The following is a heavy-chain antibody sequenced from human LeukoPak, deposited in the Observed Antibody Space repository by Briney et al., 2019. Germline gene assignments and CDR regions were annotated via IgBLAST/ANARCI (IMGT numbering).Heavy chain of an antibody. Sequence: GGSLRLSCAASGFTFSSYAMSWVRQAPGKGLECVSAISGSGGSTYYADSVKGRFTISRDNSKNTLYLQMNSLRAEDTAVYYCAKDGGITMVRGVIRGGIDYWGQGTLVTVSS. CDR1: GFTFSSYA. J-gene: IGHJ4*02. V-gene: IGHV3-23*01. CDR2: ISGSGGST. D-gene: IGHD3-10*01. CDR3: AKDGGITMVRGVIRGGIDY.